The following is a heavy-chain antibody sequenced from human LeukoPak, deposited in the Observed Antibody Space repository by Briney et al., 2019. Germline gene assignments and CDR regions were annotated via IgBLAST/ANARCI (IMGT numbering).Heavy chain of an antibody. Sequence: GGSLRLSCAASGFTFSNYWMHWVRQAPGKGLVWVSRINSDGSSTSYADSVNGRFTISIDHAKNTLYLQMTSLRAEDTAVYYCARVRSSGWSYFDYWGQGTLVTVSS. D-gene: IGHD6-19*01. J-gene: IGHJ4*02. CDR1: GFTFSNYW. CDR2: INSDGSST. V-gene: IGHV3-74*01. CDR3: ARVRSSGWSYFDY.